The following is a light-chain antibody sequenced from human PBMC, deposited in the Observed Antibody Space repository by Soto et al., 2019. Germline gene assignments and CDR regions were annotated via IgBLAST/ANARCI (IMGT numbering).Light chain of an antibody. CDR1: QNIGSF. V-gene: IGKV1-39*01. J-gene: IGKJ1*01. Sequence: DIQMSQSPASLSASLGDRVTITCRASQNIGSFLNWYQQKPGEAPRLLVYAAFRIQSGVPSRFNASGSGTDFTLSISSLQPEDFSTYCCQQGSTTPITFGLGTKVAIK. CDR2: AAF. CDR3: QQGSTTPIT.